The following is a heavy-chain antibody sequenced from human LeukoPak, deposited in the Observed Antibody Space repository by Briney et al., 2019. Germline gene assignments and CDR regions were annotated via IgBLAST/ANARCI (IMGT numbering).Heavy chain of an antibody. V-gene: IGHV4-34*01. CDR1: GGSFSGYY. Sequence: SETLSLTCAVYGGSFSGYYWSWIRQPPGKGLEWIGEINHSGSTNYNPSLKSRVTISVDTSKNQFSLKLSSVTAADTAVYYCARRALRCHYDYWGQGTLVTVSS. J-gene: IGHJ4*02. D-gene: IGHD4-17*01. CDR3: ARRALRCHYDY. CDR2: INHSGST.